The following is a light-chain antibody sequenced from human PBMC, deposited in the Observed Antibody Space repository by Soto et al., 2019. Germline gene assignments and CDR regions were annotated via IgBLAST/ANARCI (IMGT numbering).Light chain of an antibody. CDR1: QSISRW. V-gene: IGKV1-5*01. CDR2: DAT. CDR3: QPYSSYWT. Sequence: DSQLTQSPTPLSASXXDRVTITCRASQSISRWLAWYQQKPGKAPKLLIHDATSLESGVPSRFSGSGSGTEFTLTISSLQPDDFATYYCQPYSSYWTFAQGTKVDIK. J-gene: IGKJ1*01.